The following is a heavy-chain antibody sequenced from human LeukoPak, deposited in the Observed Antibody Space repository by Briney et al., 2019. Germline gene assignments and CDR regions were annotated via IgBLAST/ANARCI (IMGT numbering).Heavy chain of an antibody. CDR1: GGTFSSYA. Sequence: GASVKVSCKASGGTFSSYAISWVRQAPGQGLEWMGGIIPIFGTANYAQKFQGRVTITADESTSTAYMELSSLRSEDTAVYYCARSSYDSSGYYKTIDYWGQGTLVTVSS. J-gene: IGHJ4*02. V-gene: IGHV1-69*13. D-gene: IGHD3-22*01. CDR2: IIPIFGTA. CDR3: ARSSYDSSGYYKTIDY.